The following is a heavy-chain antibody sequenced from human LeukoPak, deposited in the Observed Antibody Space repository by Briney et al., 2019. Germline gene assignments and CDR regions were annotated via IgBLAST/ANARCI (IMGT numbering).Heavy chain of an antibody. V-gene: IGHV1-46*01. Sequence: GASVKVSCKAFGYTFTSYYMHWVRQAPGQGLEWMGIINPSGGSTSYAQKFQGRVTMTRDMSISTAYMELSRLRSDDTAVYYCARGFRWFGELLRQSREYYFDYWGQGTLVTVSS. D-gene: IGHD3-10*01. CDR3: ARGFRWFGELLRQSREYYFDY. CDR2: INPSGGST. J-gene: IGHJ4*02. CDR1: GYTFTSYY.